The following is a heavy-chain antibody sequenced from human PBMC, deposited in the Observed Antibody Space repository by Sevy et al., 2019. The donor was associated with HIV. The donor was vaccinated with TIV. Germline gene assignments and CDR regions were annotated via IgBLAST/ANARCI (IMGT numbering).Heavy chain of an antibody. V-gene: IGHV1-69*13. CDR2: IIPIFGTA. CDR1: GGTFSSYA. Sequence: ASVKVSCKASGGTFSSYAISWVRQAPGQGLEWMGGIIPIFGTANYAQKFQGRVTTTADESTSTAYMELSSLRSEDTAVYYCAREPYEARGYFDYWGQGTLVTVSS. J-gene: IGHJ4*02. CDR3: AREPYEARGYFDY. D-gene: IGHD2-21*01.